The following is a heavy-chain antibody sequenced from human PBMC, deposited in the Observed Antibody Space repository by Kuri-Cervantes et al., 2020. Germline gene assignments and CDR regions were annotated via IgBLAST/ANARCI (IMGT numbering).Heavy chain of an antibody. Sequence: ASVKVSCKASGYTFTSYGISWVRQAPGQGLEWMGWISAYNGNTNYAQKLQGRVTMTTDKSTSTAYTELSSLRSEDTAVYYCARGHCSGGSCYRFDYWGQGTLVTVSS. V-gene: IGHV1-18*01. CDR2: ISAYNGNT. CDR3: ARGHCSGGSCYRFDY. J-gene: IGHJ4*02. D-gene: IGHD2-15*01. CDR1: GYTFTSYG.